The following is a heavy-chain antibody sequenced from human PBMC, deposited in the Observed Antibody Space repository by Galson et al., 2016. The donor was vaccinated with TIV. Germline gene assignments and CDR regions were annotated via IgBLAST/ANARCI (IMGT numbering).Heavy chain of an antibody. V-gene: IGHV3-23*01. J-gene: IGHJ4*02. CDR1: GFTFSTYA. D-gene: IGHD1/OR15-1a*01. Sequence: SLRLSCAASGFTFSTYAMSWVRQAPGKGLEWVSTIWGTGDDTYYADSVKGRFTISRDNSKNTRDLEMNSLRAEDTAVYYCAKVLVGGGNNMIFDYWGQGTLVTVSS. CDR2: IWGTGDDT. CDR3: AKVLVGGGNNMIFDY.